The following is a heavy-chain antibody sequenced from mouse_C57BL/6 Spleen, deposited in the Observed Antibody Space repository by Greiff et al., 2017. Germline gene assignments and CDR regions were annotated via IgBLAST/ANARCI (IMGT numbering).Heavy chain of an antibody. J-gene: IGHJ3*01. CDR1: GFNIKDYY. D-gene: IGHD2-2*01. V-gene: IGHV14-1*01. CDR3: TLYYVYAWFAY. Sequence: EVQLQQSGAELVRPGASVKLSCTASGFNIKDYYMHWVKQRPEQGLEWIGRIDPEDGDTEYAPKFQGKATMTADTSSNTAYLQLSSLTSEETAVYYCTLYYVYAWFAYRGEEGLVTVS. CDR2: IDPEDGDT.